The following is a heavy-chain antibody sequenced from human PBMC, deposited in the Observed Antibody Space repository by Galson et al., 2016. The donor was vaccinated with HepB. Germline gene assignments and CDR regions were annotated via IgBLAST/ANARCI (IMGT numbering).Heavy chain of an antibody. V-gene: IGHV1-18*01. CDR3: ARGVRRAFYYDSSGYLVYFDY. Sequence: SVKVSCKASGYTFTNYGISWVRQAPGQGLEWMGWISAYNGNTNYAQNLPGRVTMTTDTSTSTAYMELRSLRSDDTAVYFCARGVRRAFYYDSSGYLVYFDYWGQGTLVTVSS. CDR2: ISAYNGNT. CDR1: GYTFTNYG. J-gene: IGHJ4*02. D-gene: IGHD3-22*01.